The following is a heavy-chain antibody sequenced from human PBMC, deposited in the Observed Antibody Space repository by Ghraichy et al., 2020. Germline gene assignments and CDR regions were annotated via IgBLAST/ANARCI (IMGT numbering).Heavy chain of an antibody. CDR1: GFIFSNYG. D-gene: IGHD5-24*01. CDR2: ISYDGNYK. CDR3: AKEVHGYNYASHPYYYYGMDV. V-gene: IGHV3-30*18. Sequence: GESLRLSCGASGFIFSNYGMHWVRQAPGKGLEWVAVISYDGNYKYYADSVKGRFTISKDNSKNTLYLQMNSLRTEDTAVYYCAKEVHGYNYASHPYYYYGMDVWGQGTTVTVSS. J-gene: IGHJ6*02.